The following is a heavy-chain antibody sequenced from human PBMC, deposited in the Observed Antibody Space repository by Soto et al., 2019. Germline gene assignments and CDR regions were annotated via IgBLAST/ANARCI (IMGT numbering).Heavy chain of an antibody. CDR2: IYHSGTT. V-gene: IGHV4-4*02. J-gene: IGHJ4*02. CDR1: GGSISSNNW. D-gene: IGHD1-1*01. Sequence: QVQLQESGPGLVKPLGTLSLTCTVSGGSISSNNWWMLVRQSPETGLEWIGEIYHSGTTNYNPSCNSRGTMSVDKSNNQFSLMLTSVTAEDTAIYYCAREGGSGTFMGFDYWGQGTLVTVSS. CDR3: AREGGSGTFMGFDY.